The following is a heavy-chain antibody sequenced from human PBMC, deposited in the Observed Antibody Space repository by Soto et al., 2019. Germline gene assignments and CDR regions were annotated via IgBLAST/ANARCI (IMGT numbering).Heavy chain of an antibody. CDR3: ARDGVAIVVVPAAIRDYYYYMDV. CDR1: GFTFSSYA. D-gene: IGHD2-2*01. Sequence: GGSLRLSCAASGFTFSSYAMSWVRQAPGKGLEWVSAISSSSSTIYYADSVKGRFTISRDNAKNSLYLQMNSLRAEDTAVYYCARDGVAIVVVPAAIRDYYYYMDVWGKGTTVTVSS. CDR2: ISSSSSTI. V-gene: IGHV3-48*01. J-gene: IGHJ6*03.